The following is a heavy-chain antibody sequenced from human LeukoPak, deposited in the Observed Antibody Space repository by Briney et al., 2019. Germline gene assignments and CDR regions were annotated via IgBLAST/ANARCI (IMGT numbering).Heavy chain of an antibody. D-gene: IGHD2-15*01. CDR2: IYYSGST. CDR3: ARMVGAAKWFDP. J-gene: IGHJ5*02. Sequence: SETLSLTCTVSGGSISSYYWSWIRQPPGKGLGWIGYIYYSGSTNYNPSLKSRVTISVDTSKNQFSLKLSSVTAADTAVYYCARMVGAAKWFDPWGQGTLVTVSS. V-gene: IGHV4-59*08. CDR1: GGSISSYY.